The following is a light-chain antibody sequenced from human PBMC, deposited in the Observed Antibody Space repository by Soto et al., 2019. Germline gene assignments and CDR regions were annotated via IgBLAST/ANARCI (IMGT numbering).Light chain of an antibody. V-gene: IGKV3-20*01. CDR1: QSVSRSY. Sequence: EIVLTQSPGTLSLSPGERATLSCRASQSVSRSYLAWYRQKPGQAPRLLIYAASSRAASIPDRFSGSGSGTDFTLIISRLEPEDFAVYYCQQYDNLPPTFGPGTKVDIK. CDR2: AAS. J-gene: IGKJ3*01. CDR3: QQYDNLPPT.